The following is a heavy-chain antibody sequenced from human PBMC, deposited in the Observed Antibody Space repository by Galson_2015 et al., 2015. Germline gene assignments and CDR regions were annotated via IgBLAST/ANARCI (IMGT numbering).Heavy chain of an antibody. J-gene: IGHJ6*02. D-gene: IGHD3-3*01. V-gene: IGHV3-64D*06. CDR2: ITSTGGRT. Sequence: SLRLSCAAAGFSISHYAMHWVRQAPGKGPEYVSGITSTGGRTYYADSVKGRFTISRDNSKNTLYLQMSSLRAEDTAVYYCVLTPSATIFGVDYYYNGMDVWGQGTTVTVSS. CDR3: VLTPSATIFGVDYYYNGMDV. CDR1: GFSISHYA.